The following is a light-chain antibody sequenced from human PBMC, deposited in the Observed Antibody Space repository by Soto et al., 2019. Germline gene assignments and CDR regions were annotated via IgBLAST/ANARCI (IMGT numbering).Light chain of an antibody. CDR1: QTIRIF. J-gene: IGKJ1*01. CDR3: QETYCAPPWT. Sequence: DIQMTQPPSSLSASVGDRVTITCRASQTIRIFLNWYQQKPGKAPDLLIYSASNLQGGVPSRFSGGGSGTDFTLTISSLXPDDVATYYCQETYCAPPWTFGQGTKVDSK. V-gene: IGKV1-39*01. CDR2: SAS.